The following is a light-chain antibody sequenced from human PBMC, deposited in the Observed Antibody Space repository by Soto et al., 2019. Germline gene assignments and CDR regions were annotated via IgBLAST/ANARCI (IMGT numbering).Light chain of an antibody. J-gene: IGKJ5*01. Sequence: EIVLTQSPGTLSLSPGERATLFCSASQSVSSSYLAWYQQKPGQAPRLLIYGASSRATGIPDRFSGSGSATAFTLTTIRLEPEDFSVYYCQQYGSSPPITFGQGTRLEIK. CDR3: QQYGSSPPIT. CDR1: QSVSSSY. V-gene: IGKV3-20*01. CDR2: GAS.